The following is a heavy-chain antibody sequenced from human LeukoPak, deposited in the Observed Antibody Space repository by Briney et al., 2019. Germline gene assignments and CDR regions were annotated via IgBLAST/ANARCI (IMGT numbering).Heavy chain of an antibody. CDR1: GFTFSSYA. CDR2: ISGSGGST. Sequence: GGSLRLSCAASGFTFSSYAMSWVRQAPGKGLEWVSAISGSGGSTYYADSVKGRFTISRDNSKNTLYLQMNSLRAEDTAVYYCAKFAPRTMVRGADFDYWGQGTLVTVSS. V-gene: IGHV3-23*01. J-gene: IGHJ4*02. CDR3: AKFAPRTMVRGADFDY. D-gene: IGHD3-10*01.